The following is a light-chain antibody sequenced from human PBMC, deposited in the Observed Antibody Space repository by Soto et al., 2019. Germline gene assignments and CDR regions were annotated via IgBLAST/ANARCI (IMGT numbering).Light chain of an antibody. CDR3: QTWDTGARVV. Sequence: QPVLTQSPSASASLGASVKLTCTLSSGHSSYAIAWHQQQPETCPRYLMKLSSDGSHSKGDGIPDRFSGSSSGAERYLTISSLQSEDEADYYCQTWDTGARVVFGGGTKLTVL. CDR1: SGHSSYA. J-gene: IGLJ2*01. CDR2: LSSDGSH. V-gene: IGLV4-69*01.